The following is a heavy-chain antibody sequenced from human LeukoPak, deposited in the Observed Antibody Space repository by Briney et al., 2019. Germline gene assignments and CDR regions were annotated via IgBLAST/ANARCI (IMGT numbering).Heavy chain of an antibody. CDR3: AKVRAPRQYYFDY. Sequence: PGGSLRLSCAASGFTFSSDVMSWVRQAPGKGLEWVSAISGSGGRTYYADSVKGRFTISRGNSKNTLYLQMNSLRAEDAAVYYCAKVRAPRQYYFDYWGQGTLVTVSS. V-gene: IGHV3-23*01. CDR1: GFTFSSDV. D-gene: IGHD1-26*01. J-gene: IGHJ4*02. CDR2: ISGSGGRT.